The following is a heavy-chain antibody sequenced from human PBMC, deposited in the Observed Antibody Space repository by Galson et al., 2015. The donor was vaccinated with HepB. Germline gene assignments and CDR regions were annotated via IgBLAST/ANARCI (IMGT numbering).Heavy chain of an antibody. Sequence: ETLSLTCTVSGASIRSSYWWSWVRQSPGKGLEWIGDIHQSGSTTYNPSLRSRITLSIDKSNNQFSLTMTDLTAADTALYYCARGPPRGGWFDPWGQGTLVTVSS. CDR1: GASIRSSYW. J-gene: IGHJ5*02. V-gene: IGHV4-4*02. D-gene: IGHD3-16*01. CDR2: IHQSGST. CDR3: ARGPPRGGWFDP.